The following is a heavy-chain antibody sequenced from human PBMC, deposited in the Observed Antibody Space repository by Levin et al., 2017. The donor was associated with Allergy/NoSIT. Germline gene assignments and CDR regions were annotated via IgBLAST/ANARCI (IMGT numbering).Heavy chain of an antibody. CDR1: GYTFTSYD. Sequence: PLASVKVSCKASGYTFTSYDINWVRQATGQGLEWMGWMNPNSGNTGYAQKFQGRVTMTRNTSISTAYMELSSLRSEDKALYYCARGIRGRVAGTYYYYYMDVWGKGTTVTVSS. CDR3: ARGIRGRVAGTYYYYYMDV. J-gene: IGHJ6*03. V-gene: IGHV1-8*01. CDR2: MNPNSGNT. D-gene: IGHD6-19*01.